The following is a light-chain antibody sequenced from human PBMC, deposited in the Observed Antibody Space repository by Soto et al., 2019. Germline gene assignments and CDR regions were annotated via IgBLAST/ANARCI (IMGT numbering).Light chain of an antibody. CDR3: SSYTTSNTRQIV. CDR2: DVS. V-gene: IGLV2-14*01. CDR1: SSDVGGYNY. Sequence: QSVPTQPASVSGSTGQSTTISCTGTSSDVGGYNYVSWYQQHPGKAPKFMIYDVSNRPSGVSNRFSGSKSGNTASLTISGLQAEDEADYYCSSYTTSNTRQIVFGTGTKV. J-gene: IGLJ1*01.